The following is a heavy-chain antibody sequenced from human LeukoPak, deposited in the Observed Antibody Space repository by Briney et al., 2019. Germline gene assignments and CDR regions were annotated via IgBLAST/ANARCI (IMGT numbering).Heavy chain of an antibody. CDR2: IKQDGSEK. V-gene: IGHV3-7*03. D-gene: IGHD3-22*01. Sequence: GGSLRLSCAASGFTFSDYWMSWVRQAPGKGLEWVANIKQDGSEKYYVDSVKGRFTISRDNAKNSLYLQMNSLRAEDTAVYYCARVKVDYYDSSGYYYFDYWGQGTLVTVSS. J-gene: IGHJ4*02. CDR1: GFTFSDYW. CDR3: ARVKVDYYDSSGYYYFDY.